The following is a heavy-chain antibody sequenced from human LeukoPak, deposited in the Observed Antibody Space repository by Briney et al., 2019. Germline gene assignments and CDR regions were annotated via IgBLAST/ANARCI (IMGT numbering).Heavy chain of an antibody. D-gene: IGHD1-26*01. Sequence: GGSLRLSCAASGFTFSDYYMSWIRQAPGKGLEWVGRSRNKANSYTTEYAASVKGRFTISRDDSKNSLYLQMNSLKTEDTAVYYCAGGGSGSYYSYVHWGQGTLVTVSS. J-gene: IGHJ4*02. CDR2: SRNKANSYTT. V-gene: IGHV3-72*01. CDR3: AGGGSGSYYSYVH. CDR1: GFTFSDYY.